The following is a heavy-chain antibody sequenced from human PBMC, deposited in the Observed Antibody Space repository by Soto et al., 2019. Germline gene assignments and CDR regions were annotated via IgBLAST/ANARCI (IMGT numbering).Heavy chain of an antibody. CDR3: ARADYGNDGYYFDF. V-gene: IGHV4-30-4*01. Sequence: SETLSLTCTVSGGSLNNGGSYWSWLRQSPGKGLEWLGYIYFSGVAYYNPSLKSRLSMSLDMSKRQFSLKLSSVTATDTAVYYCARADYGNDGYYFDFWGQGALVTVSS. CDR2: IYFSGVA. D-gene: IGHD4-17*01. CDR1: GGSLNNGGSY. J-gene: IGHJ4*02.